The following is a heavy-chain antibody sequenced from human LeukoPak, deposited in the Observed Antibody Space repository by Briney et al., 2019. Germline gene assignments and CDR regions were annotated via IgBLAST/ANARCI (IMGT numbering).Heavy chain of an antibody. V-gene: IGHV3-30*18. CDR2: ISYDGSNK. CDR3: ANSEALDY. J-gene: IGHJ4*02. CDR1: GFTFSSYG. Sequence: GGSLRLSCAASGFTFSSYGMHWVRQAPGKGLEWVAVISYDGSNKYYADSVKGRFTISRDNSKNTLYLQMNSLRAEDTAVYYCANSEALDYWGQGTLVTVSS.